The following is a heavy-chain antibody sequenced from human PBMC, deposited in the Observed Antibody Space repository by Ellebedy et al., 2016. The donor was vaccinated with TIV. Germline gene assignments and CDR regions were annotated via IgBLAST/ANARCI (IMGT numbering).Heavy chain of an antibody. J-gene: IGHJ4*02. CDR2: ISGYNGNT. D-gene: IGHD6-25*01. CDR1: GYTFTNYG. CDR3: ARRDDASGSGLDY. Sequence: AASVKVSCKASGYTFTNYGITWVRHSPGQGLEWMGWISGYNGNTNYAQKFQGRVTMTTDTSTSTAYKEMRSLRSHDTAIYYGARRDDASGSGLDYWGQGTLVTVSS. V-gene: IGHV1-18*04.